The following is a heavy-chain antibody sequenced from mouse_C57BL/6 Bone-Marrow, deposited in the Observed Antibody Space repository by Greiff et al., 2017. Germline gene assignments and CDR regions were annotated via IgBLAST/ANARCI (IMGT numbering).Heavy chain of an antibody. CDR1: GYTFTSYW. CDR2: IHPNSGST. V-gene: IGHV1-64*01. J-gene: IGHJ3*01. CDR3: ADGNHSFAY. Sequence: QVHVKQPGAELVKPGASVKLSCKASGYTFTSYWMHWVKQRPGQGLEWIGMIHPNSGSTNYNEKFKSKATLTVDKSSSTAYMQLSSLTSEDSAVYYCADGNHSFAYWGQGTLVTVSA. D-gene: IGHD2-1*01.